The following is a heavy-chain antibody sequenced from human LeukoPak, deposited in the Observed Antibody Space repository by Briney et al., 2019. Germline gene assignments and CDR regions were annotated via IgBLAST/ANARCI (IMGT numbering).Heavy chain of an antibody. Sequence: SETLSLTCAVYGGSFSGYYWSWIRQPPGKGPEWIGEINHSGSTNYNPSLKSRVTISVDTSKNQFSLKLSSVTAADTAVYYCARGGRFTIFGVVIRRSFDYWGQGTLVTVSS. CDR3: ARGGRFTIFGVVIRRSFDY. CDR1: GGSFSGYY. V-gene: IGHV4-34*01. J-gene: IGHJ4*02. D-gene: IGHD3-3*01. CDR2: INHSGST.